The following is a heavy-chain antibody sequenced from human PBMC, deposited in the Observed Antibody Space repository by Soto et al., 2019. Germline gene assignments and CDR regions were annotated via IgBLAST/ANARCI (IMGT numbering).Heavy chain of an antibody. CDR3: ASGGKTGGLDV. D-gene: IGHD3-16*01. V-gene: IGHV3-33*05. J-gene: IGHJ4*02. CDR1: GFTFRSYV. Sequence: QVQLVESGGGVVQPGTSLRLSCVGSGFTFRSYVIHWVRQAPGKGLEWVALTSYDGSNTYYDDSVKGRFTISRANSSNTEDRQLDSLGLEDTALYYCASGGKTGGLDVWGQGTLVSVSS. CDR2: TSYDGSNT.